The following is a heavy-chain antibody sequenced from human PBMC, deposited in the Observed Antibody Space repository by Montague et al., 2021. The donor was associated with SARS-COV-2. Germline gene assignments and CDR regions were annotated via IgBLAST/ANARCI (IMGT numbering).Heavy chain of an antibody. J-gene: IGHJ4*02. CDR1: GGSFSDYH. CDR3: ARDAPGY. V-gene: IGHV4-34*01. D-gene: IGHD1-1*01. CDR2: INYGGST. Sequence: SETLSLTCAVDGGSFSDYHWTWIRQSPGEGLEWIGQINYGGSTKYNPSLKSRVTISIDTPKNQFSLKLTSVTAADTAVYYCARDAPGYWGQGTLVTVSS.